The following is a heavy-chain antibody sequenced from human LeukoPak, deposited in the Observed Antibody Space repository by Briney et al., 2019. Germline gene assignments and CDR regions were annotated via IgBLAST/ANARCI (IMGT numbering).Heavy chain of an antibody. Sequence: GESLKISCQGSGYSFTSYWIGWVRQIPGKGLEWMGIIYPGDSDTRYSPSFQGQVTISADKSISTAYLQWSSLKASDTAMYYCARLGAGYCSSTSCYTGSLDWFDPWGQGTLVTVSS. J-gene: IGHJ5*02. CDR3: ARLGAGYCSSTSCYTGSLDWFDP. V-gene: IGHV5-51*01. CDR2: IYPGDSDT. D-gene: IGHD2-2*02. CDR1: GYSFTSYW.